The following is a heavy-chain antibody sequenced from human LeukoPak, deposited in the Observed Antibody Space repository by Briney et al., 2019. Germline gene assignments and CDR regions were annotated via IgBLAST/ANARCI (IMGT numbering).Heavy chain of an antibody. Sequence: SETLSLTCTVSGGSISSGGYYWSWIRQHPGKGLEWIGYIYYSGSTYHNPSLKSRVTISVDTSKNQFSLKLSSVTAADTAVYYCARGHLSGSFPYWGQGTLVTVSS. V-gene: IGHV4-31*03. J-gene: IGHJ4*02. CDR2: IYYSGST. D-gene: IGHD1-26*01. CDR1: GGSISSGGYY. CDR3: ARGHLSGSFPY.